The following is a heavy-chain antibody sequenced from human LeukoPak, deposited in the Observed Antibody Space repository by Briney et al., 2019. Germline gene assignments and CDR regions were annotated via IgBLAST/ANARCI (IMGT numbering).Heavy chain of an antibody. CDR3: ASGGGLTIFGVENWFDP. J-gene: IGHJ5*02. D-gene: IGHD3-3*01. CDR2: IIPIFGTA. Sequence: GSSVKVSCKASGGTFSSYAISWVRQAPGQGLEWMGGIIPIFGTANYAQKFQGRVTITTDESTSTAYMELSSLRSEDTAVYYCASGGGLTIFGVENWFDPWGQGTLVTVSS. CDR1: GGTFSSYA. V-gene: IGHV1-69*05.